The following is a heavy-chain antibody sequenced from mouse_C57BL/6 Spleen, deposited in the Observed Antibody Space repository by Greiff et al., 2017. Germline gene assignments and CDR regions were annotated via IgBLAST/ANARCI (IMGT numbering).Heavy chain of an antibody. D-gene: IGHD1-1*01. CDR1: GFTFSSYA. Sequence: EVKLMESGGGLVKPGGSLKLSCAASGFTFSSYAMSWVRQTPEKRLEWVATISDGGSYTYYPDNVKGRFTISKDNAKNNLYLQMRHLKSEDTTMYYCARRYYGSHHYYFDYWGQGTTLTGSS. CDR2: ISDGGSYT. V-gene: IGHV5-4*03. CDR3: ARRYYGSHHYYFDY. J-gene: IGHJ2*01.